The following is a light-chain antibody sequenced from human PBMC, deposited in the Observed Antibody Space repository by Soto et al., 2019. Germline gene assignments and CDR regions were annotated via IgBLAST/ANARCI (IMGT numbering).Light chain of an antibody. Sequence: QSALTQPASVSGSPGQSITISCTGTRSDIGSFNLVSWYQHHPGKAPKLIIHEDTKRPSGVSNRFSGSKSGLTASLTLAGLQAEDEADYYCCSYAGSSTWVFGGGTKVTVL. V-gene: IGLV2-23*01. CDR1: RSDIGSFNL. J-gene: IGLJ3*02. CDR3: CSYAGSSTWV. CDR2: EDT.